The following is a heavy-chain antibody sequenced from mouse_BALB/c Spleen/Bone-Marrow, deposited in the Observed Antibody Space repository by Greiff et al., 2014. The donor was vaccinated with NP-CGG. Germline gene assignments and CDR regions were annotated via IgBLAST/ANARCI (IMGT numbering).Heavy chain of an antibody. CDR3: ARMTTATGAMDY. D-gene: IGHD1-2*01. Sequence: VQLQQSGPGLVAPSQSLSISCTVSGFSLTSYGVHWVRQPPGKGLEWLGVIWADGSTNYNSALMSRLSISKDNSKSQVFLKMNSLQTDDAAMYYCARMTTATGAMDYWGQGTSVTVSS. CDR2: IWADGST. V-gene: IGHV2-9*02. J-gene: IGHJ4*01. CDR1: GFSLTSYG.